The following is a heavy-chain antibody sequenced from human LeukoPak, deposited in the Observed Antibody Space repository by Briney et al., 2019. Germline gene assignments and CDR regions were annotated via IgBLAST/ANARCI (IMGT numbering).Heavy chain of an antibody. CDR2: ISSTSNYR. CDR1: GFTFGDYY. J-gene: IGHJ4*02. CDR3: ERESYDTLTGCYYFHY. Sequence: GGSLRLSCAASGFTFGDYYMNWIRQAPGKGMEWDSYISSTSNYRNYADSVEGRFNISRDNAKNSLYLQMYSLRAEDTAVYYCERESYDTLTGCYYFHYWGQGTLVTVSP. V-gene: IGHV3-11*05. D-gene: IGHD3-9*01.